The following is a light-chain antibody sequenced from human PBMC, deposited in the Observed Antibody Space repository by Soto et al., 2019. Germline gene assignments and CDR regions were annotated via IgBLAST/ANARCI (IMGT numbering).Light chain of an antibody. J-gene: IGLJ1*01. Sequence: QSVLTQPPSVSGAPGQRVTISCTGGSSNFGAGYDVHWYQQFPGTAPKLMIYEVSNRPSGVSNRFSGSKSGNTASLTISGLQAEDEADYYCSSYTSSSTLYVFGTGTKLTVL. CDR2: EVS. V-gene: IGLV1-40*01. CDR1: SSNFGAGYD. CDR3: SSYTSSSTLYV.